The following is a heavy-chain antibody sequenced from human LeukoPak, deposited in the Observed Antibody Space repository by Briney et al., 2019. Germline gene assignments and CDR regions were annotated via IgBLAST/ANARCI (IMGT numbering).Heavy chain of an antibody. CDR2: INYGGNT. CDR1: GGSISSSAYH. J-gene: IGHJ4*02. CDR3: ARLWSTSCKGGSCPHQPNY. D-gene: IGHD2-15*01. Sequence: ASETLSLTCTVSGGSISSSAYHWGWVRQPPGKGLEWIGTINYGGNTYYNLSLKSRVIIFLDTSKNQFSLKLSSVTAADTAVYYCARLWSTSCKGGSCPHQPNYWGQGTRVTVPS. V-gene: IGHV4-39*01.